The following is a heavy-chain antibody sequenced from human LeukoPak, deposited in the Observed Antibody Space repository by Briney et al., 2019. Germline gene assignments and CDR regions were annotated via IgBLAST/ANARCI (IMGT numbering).Heavy chain of an antibody. Sequence: GGSLRLSCAASGFTFFNYAMSWVRQSPGKGLEWVSIISGSGGNTNYADSVKGRFTISRDNSNNTLYLQMNSLRAEDTAVYYCAKDLSYCSGGTCYTSRYYGMDVWGQGTTVTVSS. V-gene: IGHV3-23*01. J-gene: IGHJ6*02. CDR2: ISGSGGNT. D-gene: IGHD2-15*01. CDR3: AKDLSYCSGGTCYTSRYYGMDV. CDR1: GFTFFNYA.